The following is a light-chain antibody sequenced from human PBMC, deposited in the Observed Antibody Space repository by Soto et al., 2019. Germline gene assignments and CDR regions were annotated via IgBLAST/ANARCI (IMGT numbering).Light chain of an antibody. CDR3: CSYAGINPFVL. CDR2: DVT. Sequence: QSVLTQPRSVSGSPGQSVTISCTGTSSDVGGYNYVSWYQQHPGKVPKLMIYDVTKRPSGVPDRFSGSKSGNTASLTISGPQDGDAADYYFCSYAGINPFVLFGAGTKLTVL. V-gene: IGLV2-11*01. J-gene: IGLJ2*01. CDR1: SSDVGGYNY.